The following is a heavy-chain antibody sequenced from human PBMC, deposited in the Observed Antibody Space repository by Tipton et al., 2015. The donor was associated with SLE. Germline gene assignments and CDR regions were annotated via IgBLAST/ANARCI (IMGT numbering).Heavy chain of an antibody. CDR2: IYSGGST. D-gene: IGHD3-22*01. CDR3: ARGDDSSGYYPPGFDY. V-gene: IGHV3-53*01. J-gene: IGHJ4*02. Sequence: SLRLSCAASGFTFSNYSMHWVRQAPGKGLEWVSVIYSGGSTYNADSVKGRFTISRDNSKNTLYLQMNSLRAEDTAVYYCARGDDSSGYYPPGFDYWGQGTLVTVSS. CDR1: GFTFSNYS.